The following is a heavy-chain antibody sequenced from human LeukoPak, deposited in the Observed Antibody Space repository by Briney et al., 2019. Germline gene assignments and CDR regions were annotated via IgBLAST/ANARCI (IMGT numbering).Heavy chain of an antibody. CDR2: FDPEDGGT. CDR1: GYTLTELS. CDR3: ATVGHCSSTSCYGYYYYGMDV. D-gene: IGHD2-2*01. Sequence: ASVKVSCKVSGYTLTELSMHWVRQAPGKGLEWMGGFDPEDGGTIYAQKFQGRVTMTEDTSTDTAYMELSSLRSEDTAVYYCATVGHCSSTSCYGYYYYGMDVWGKGTTVTVSS. J-gene: IGHJ6*04. V-gene: IGHV1-24*01.